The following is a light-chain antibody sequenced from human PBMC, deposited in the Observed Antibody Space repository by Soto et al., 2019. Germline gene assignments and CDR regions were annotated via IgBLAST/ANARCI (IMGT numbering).Light chain of an antibody. V-gene: IGLV2-8*01. CDR3: SSYGGSSNLV. Sequence: QSVLTQPPYASGSPGQSVTISCTGTSSDVGGYNYVSWYQQHPGKAPKLMIYEVNKRPSGVPDRFSGSKSGNTASLTVSGLQAEDEADYYCSSYGGSSNLVFGGGTKLTVL. CDR1: SSDVGGYNY. CDR2: EVN. J-gene: IGLJ2*01.